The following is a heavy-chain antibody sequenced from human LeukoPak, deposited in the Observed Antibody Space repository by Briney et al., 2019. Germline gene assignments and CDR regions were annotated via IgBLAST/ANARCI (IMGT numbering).Heavy chain of an antibody. D-gene: IGHD2-2*01. CDR1: GDSISCYY. CDR2: IYTSGST. V-gene: IGHV4-4*07. J-gene: IGHJ5*02. Sequence: SETLSLTCTVSGDSISCYYWSWIRQPAGKGLEWIGRIYTSGSTNYNPSLKSRVTMSVDTSKNQFSLKLSSVTVEDTAVYYCASQVAPAGKGTWFYPWRQGTLVTVPS. CDR3: ASQVAPAGKGTWFYP.